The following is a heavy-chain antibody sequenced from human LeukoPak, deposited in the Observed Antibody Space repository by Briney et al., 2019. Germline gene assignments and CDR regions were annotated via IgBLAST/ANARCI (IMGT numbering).Heavy chain of an antibody. CDR3: VGRGGSSGTFDV. CDR2: IYTTGST. J-gene: IGHJ3*01. V-gene: IGHV4-4*07. CDR1: TDSISDYY. D-gene: IGHD2-15*01. Sequence: PSETLSLTCTVSTDSISDYYWTWIRQSAGKGLEWIGRIYTTGSTNYNPSLQSRVTISVDTSKSQFSLNLASVTAADTAVYYCVGRGGSSGTFDVWGPGTMVTVSS.